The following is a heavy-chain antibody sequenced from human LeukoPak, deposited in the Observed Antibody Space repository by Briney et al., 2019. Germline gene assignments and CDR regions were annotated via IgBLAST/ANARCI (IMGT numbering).Heavy chain of an antibody. J-gene: IGHJ3*02. CDR1: GFTLSNHA. CDR3: ARVDDLDAFDI. Sequence: GRSLRLSCVTSGFTLSNHAMHWVRHGPGKGLEWVAVISDDGSSKFYADSVKGRFTIFRDNSKNTLFLQINSLRPEDTAVYYCARVDDLDAFDIWGQGTLVTVSS. CDR2: ISDDGSSK. D-gene: IGHD2-2*03. V-gene: IGHV3-30*04.